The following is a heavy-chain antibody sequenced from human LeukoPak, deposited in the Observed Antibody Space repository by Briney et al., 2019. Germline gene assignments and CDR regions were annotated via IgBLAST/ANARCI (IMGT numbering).Heavy chain of an antibody. CDR3: ARGCSTASCYNAFDI. V-gene: IGHV1-2*02. CDR1: GYTFTAYY. J-gene: IGHJ3*02. Sequence: GASVKVSCTASGYTFTAYYMHWVRQAPGQGLECLGWINPNSGGTNYVQKFQGRVTMSRGTSISAAYMELNRLRYDDTAVYYCARGCSTASCYNAFDIWGQGTMVTVSS. CDR2: INPNSGGT. D-gene: IGHD2-2*02.